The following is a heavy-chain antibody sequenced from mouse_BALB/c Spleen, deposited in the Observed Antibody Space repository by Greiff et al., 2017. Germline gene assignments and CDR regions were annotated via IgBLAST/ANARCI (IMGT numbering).Heavy chain of an antibody. CDR1: GYTFTSYW. CDR3: ARYPLLRLRWYWYFDV. Sequence: VQLQQPGAELVKPGASVKLSCKASGYTFTSYWMHWVMQRPGQGLEWIGEINPSNGRTNYNEKFKSKATLTVDKSSSTAYMQLSSLTSDDSAVYYCARYPLLRLRWYWYFDVWGAGTTVTVS. J-gene: IGHJ1*01. V-gene: IGHV1S81*02. CDR2: INPSNGRT. D-gene: IGHD1-2*01.